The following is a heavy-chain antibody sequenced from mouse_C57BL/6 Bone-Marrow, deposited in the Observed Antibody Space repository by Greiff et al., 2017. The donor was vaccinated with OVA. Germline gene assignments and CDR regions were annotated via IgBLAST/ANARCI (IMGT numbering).Heavy chain of an antibody. CDR1: GYTFTDYY. CDR2: IGPGSGST. V-gene: IGHV1-77*01. D-gene: IGHD1-1*01. J-gene: IGHJ4*01. CDR3: ARDYYGSSLYYYAMDY. Sequence: QVQLQQSGAELVKPGASVKISCKASGYTFTDYYINWVKQRPGQGLEWIGKIGPGSGSTYYNEKFKGKATLTADKSSSTAYMQLSSLTSEDSAVYFCARDYYGSSLYYYAMDYWGQGTSVTVSS.